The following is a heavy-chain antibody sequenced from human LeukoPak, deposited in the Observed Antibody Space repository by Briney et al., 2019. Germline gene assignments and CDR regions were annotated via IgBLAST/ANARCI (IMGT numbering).Heavy chain of an antibody. Sequence: ASVKVSCKASGGTFSSYAISWVRQAPGQGLEWMGGIIPIFGTANYAQKFQGRVTITADKSTSTAYMKLSSLRSEDTAVYYCASTDPMHDYGDYVPFDYWGQGTLVTVSS. J-gene: IGHJ4*02. D-gene: IGHD4-17*01. CDR2: IIPIFGTA. V-gene: IGHV1-69*06. CDR3: ASTDPMHDYGDYVPFDY. CDR1: GGTFSSYA.